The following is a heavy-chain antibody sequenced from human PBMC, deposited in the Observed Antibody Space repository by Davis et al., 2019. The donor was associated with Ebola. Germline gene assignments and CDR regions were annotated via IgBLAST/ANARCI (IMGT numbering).Heavy chain of an antibody. D-gene: IGHD3-3*01. CDR1: GFTFSSYS. V-gene: IGHV3-48*02. CDR3: ARDVSGYDFWSGYSNYYYGMDV. CDR2: ISSSSSTI. Sequence: PGESLKISCAASGFTFSSYSMNWVRQAPGKGLEWVSYISSSSSTIYYADSVKGRFTISRDNAKNSLYLQMNSLRDEDTAVYYCARDVSGYDFWSGYSNYYYGMDVWGQGTTVTVSS. J-gene: IGHJ6*02.